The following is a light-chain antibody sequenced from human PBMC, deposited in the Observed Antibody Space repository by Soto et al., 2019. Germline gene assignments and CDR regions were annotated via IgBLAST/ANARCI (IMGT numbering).Light chain of an antibody. CDR1: SSDVGGYNS. CDR2: DVS. Sequence: QSALTQPASVSGSPGQSITISCTGTSSDVGGYNSVSWYQPHPGKAPKLMIYDVSKRPSGVSNRFSASKSGNMASLTISGLQAEDEADYYCSSYTSSSTLGFGGGTKLTVL. V-gene: IGLV2-14*01. CDR3: SSYTSSSTLG. J-gene: IGLJ2*01.